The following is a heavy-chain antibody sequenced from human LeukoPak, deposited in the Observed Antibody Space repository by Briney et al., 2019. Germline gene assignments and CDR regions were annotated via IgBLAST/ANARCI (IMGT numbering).Heavy chain of an antibody. D-gene: IGHD2-2*01. Sequence: SETLSLTCTVSGGSISSSSYYWGWIRQPPGKGLEWIGSIYYSGSTYYNPSLKSRVTISVDTSKNQFSLKLSSVTAADTAVYYCARRLGYCSNTSCYSNWFDPWGQGTLVTVSS. V-gene: IGHV4-39*01. CDR2: IYYSGST. CDR1: GGSISSSSYY. CDR3: ARRLGYCSNTSCYSNWFDP. J-gene: IGHJ5*02.